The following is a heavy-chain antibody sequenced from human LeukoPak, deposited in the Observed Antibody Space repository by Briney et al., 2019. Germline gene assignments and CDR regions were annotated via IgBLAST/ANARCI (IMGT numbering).Heavy chain of an antibody. CDR3: ARVGSGSWPWAFDI. CDR2: IWNDGSKK. Sequence: GRSLRLSCAASGLSFRDYGMHWVRQAPGKGLEWVGVIWNDGSKKDYADFVKGRLTISRDDSKSTLYLQVNSLRAEDTAVYYCARVGSGSWPWAFDIWGQGTMVTVSP. D-gene: IGHD3-10*01. J-gene: IGHJ3*02. V-gene: IGHV3-33*01. CDR1: GLSFRDYG.